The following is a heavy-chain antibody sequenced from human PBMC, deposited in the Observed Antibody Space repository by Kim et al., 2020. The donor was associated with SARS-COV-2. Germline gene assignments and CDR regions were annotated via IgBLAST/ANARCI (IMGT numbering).Heavy chain of an antibody. CDR1: GFTFSNYA. Sequence: GGSLRLSCTASGFTFSNYAMSWVRQAQGKGLEWVSSMSDSDSSTYYADSVKGRFTISRDNSKKTLYLQMNSLRAEDTAVYYCAKASSSGWDRFDYWGQGTLVTVSS. V-gene: IGHV3-23*01. CDR2: MSDSDSST. D-gene: IGHD6-19*01. J-gene: IGHJ4*02. CDR3: AKASSSGWDRFDY.